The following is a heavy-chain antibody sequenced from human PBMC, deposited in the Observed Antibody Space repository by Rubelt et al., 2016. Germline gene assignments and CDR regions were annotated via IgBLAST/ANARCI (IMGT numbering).Heavy chain of an antibody. J-gene: IGHJ4*02. CDR1: GYTFTSYG. D-gene: IGHD3-10*01. Sequence: QVQLVQSGAEVKKPGASVKVSCKASGYTFTSYGISWVRQAPGQGLEWMGWISAYNGNTNYAQKLQGRVTLTTDTSTSTAYMERRSLRSDDTAVYYCARDPLPVRGVIMTPTHWGQGTLVTVSS. V-gene: IGHV1-18*01. CDR2: ISAYNGNT. CDR3: ARDPLPVRGVIMTPTH.